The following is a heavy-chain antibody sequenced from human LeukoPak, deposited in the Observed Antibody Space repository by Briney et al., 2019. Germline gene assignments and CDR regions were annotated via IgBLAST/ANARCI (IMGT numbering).Heavy chain of an antibody. CDR1: GFTFSGYA. V-gene: IGHV3-21*01. Sequence: MAGGSLRLSCAASGFTFSGYAMSWVRQAPGKGLEWVSSISSSSSYIYYADSVKGRFTISRDNAKNSLYLQMNSLRAEDTAVYYCARDFDWLSLTDYWGQGTLVTVSS. CDR2: ISSSSSYI. J-gene: IGHJ4*02. D-gene: IGHD3-9*01. CDR3: ARDFDWLSLTDY.